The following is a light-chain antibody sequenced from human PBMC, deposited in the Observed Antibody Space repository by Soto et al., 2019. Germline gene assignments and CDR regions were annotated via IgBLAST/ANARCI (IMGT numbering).Light chain of an antibody. J-gene: IGKJ1*01. Sequence: DIQMTQSPSTLSASVGDRVTITCRASQSISSWLAWYQQKPGKAPKLLIYDASSLESEVPSRFSGSGSGTEFTLTISSLQPDDFATYYSQQYNSYWRTFGQGTKVEIK. CDR1: QSISSW. V-gene: IGKV1-5*01. CDR2: DAS. CDR3: QQYNSYWRT.